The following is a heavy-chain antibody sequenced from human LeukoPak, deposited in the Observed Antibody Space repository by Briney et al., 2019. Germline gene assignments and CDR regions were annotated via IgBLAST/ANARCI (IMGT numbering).Heavy chain of an antibody. J-gene: IGHJ3*02. V-gene: IGHV1-69*13. CDR1: GYTFTSYY. D-gene: IGHD5-24*01. Sequence: SVKVSCKASGYTFTSYYMHWVRQAPGQGLEWMGGIIPIFGTANYAQKFQGRVTITADESTSTAYMELSSLRSEDTAVYYCARDGGEMATITKAFDIWGQGTMVTVSS. CDR3: ARDGGEMATITKAFDI. CDR2: IIPIFGTA.